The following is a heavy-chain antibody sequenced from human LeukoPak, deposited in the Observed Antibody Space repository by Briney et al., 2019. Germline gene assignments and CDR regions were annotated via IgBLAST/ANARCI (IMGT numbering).Heavy chain of an antibody. CDR1: GFTFSSYA. D-gene: IGHD2-15*01. CDR3: AKDTDSNWDY. CDR2: ISYDGSNK. J-gene: IGHJ4*02. V-gene: IGHV3-30-3*01. Sequence: PGRSLRLSCAASGFTFSSYAMHWVRQAPGKGLEWVAVISYDGSNKYYADSVKGRFTISRDNSKNTLYLQMNSLRAEDTAVYYCAKDTDSNWDYWGQGTLVTVSS.